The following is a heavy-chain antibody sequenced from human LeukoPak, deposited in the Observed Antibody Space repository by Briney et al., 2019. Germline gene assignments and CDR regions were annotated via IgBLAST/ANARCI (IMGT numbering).Heavy chain of an antibody. D-gene: IGHD2-15*01. J-gene: IGHJ6*03. V-gene: IGHV4-4*07. CDR2: IYTSGST. CDR1: GGSISSYY. Sequence: PSETLSLTCTVSGGSISSYYWSWIRQPAGKGLEWIGRIYTSGSTNYNPSLKSRVTMSVDTSKNQFSLKLSSVTAADTAVYYCARGVVVVAGNYYYYYMDVWGKGTTVTVSS. CDR3: ARGVVVVAGNYYYYYMDV.